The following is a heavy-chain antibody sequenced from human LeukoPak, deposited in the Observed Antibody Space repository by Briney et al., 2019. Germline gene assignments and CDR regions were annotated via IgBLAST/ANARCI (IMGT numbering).Heavy chain of an antibody. D-gene: IGHD3-16*02. J-gene: IGHJ4*02. V-gene: IGHV3-74*01. Sequence: GGALTLSSAASGFTFSCYWMHGVRHAPGKGVVWVCRINSDGSSTRYADSLRGGFTISRDNANNTLYLHTNSMRAQDTAVYYCATRSYRHAWVDYWGQGTLVTVSS. CDR3: ATRSYRHAWVDY. CDR2: INSDGSST. CDR1: GFTFSCYW.